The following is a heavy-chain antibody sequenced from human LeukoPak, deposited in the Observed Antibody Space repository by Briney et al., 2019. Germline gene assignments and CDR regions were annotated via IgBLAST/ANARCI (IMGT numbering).Heavy chain of an antibody. CDR1: GFIVSSNY. Sequence: GGSLRLSCAASGFIVSSNYMSWVRQAPGKGLEWVSVIYSGGSTYYADSVKGRFTISRDNSKNTLYLQMESLRAEDTAVYYCARTDETAPAEDFQHWGQGTLVTVSS. J-gene: IGHJ1*01. CDR3: ARTDETAPAEDFQH. V-gene: IGHV3-53*01. D-gene: IGHD2-21*02. CDR2: IYSGGST.